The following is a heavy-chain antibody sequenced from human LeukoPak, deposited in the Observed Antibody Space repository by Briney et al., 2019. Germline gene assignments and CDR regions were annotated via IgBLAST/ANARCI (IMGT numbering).Heavy chain of an antibody. Sequence: PGGSLRLSCAASGFTFSSYAMSWVRQAPGKGLEWVSAISGSGGSTYYADSVKGRFTISRDNSKNTLYLQMNSLRAEDTAVYYCAKDLVSSSWLQPTDYWGQGTLVTVSS. V-gene: IGHV3-23*01. CDR2: ISGSGGST. CDR3: AKDLVSSSWLQPTDY. D-gene: IGHD6-13*01. J-gene: IGHJ4*02. CDR1: GFTFSSYA.